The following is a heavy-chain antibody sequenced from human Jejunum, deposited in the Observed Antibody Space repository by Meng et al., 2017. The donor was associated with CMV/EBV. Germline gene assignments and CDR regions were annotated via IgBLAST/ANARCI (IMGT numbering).Heavy chain of an antibody. D-gene: IGHD3-3*01. CDR2: ISYDGRKK. Sequence: WVCKAPGKGLEWVVVISYDGRKKYYADSVKGRFTISRDNSKNTLYLQMNSLRAEDTAVYYCARGPPALYYDFWSGYYGDYHYGMDVWGQGTTVTVSS. V-gene: IGHV3-30*04. CDR3: ARGPPALYYDFWSGYYGDYHYGMDV. J-gene: IGHJ6*02.